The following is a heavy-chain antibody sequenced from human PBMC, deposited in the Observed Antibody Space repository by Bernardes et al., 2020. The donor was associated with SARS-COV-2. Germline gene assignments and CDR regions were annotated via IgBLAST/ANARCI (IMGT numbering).Heavy chain of an antibody. D-gene: IGHD3-22*01. CDR3: ALPPTNYDRYGMDV. CDR2: INPNSGGT. V-gene: IGHV1-2*02. CDR1: GYPFTGYY. J-gene: IGHJ6*02. Sequence: ASMKVSCKASGYPFTGYYIHWVRQAPGQGLEWMGWINPNSGGTNYAQKFQGRVTMTRDTSISTAYMELSRLRSDDTAVYYCALPPTNYDRYGMDVWGQGTTVTVSS.